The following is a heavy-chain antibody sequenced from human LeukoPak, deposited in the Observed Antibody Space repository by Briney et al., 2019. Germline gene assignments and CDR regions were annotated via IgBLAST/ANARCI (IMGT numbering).Heavy chain of an antibody. CDR2: INHDGSST. D-gene: IGHD5-18*01. J-gene: IGHJ5*02. Sequence: GGSLRLSCAASGFTFTNYWMHWDRQVPGQGLVWVSHINHDGSSTNYADSVKGRFTISRDNAKNTLYLQMNSLTAEDTAVYYCARGIGYNSASWGQGTLVTVSS. CDR1: GFTFTNYW. V-gene: IGHV3-74*01. CDR3: ARGIGYNSAS.